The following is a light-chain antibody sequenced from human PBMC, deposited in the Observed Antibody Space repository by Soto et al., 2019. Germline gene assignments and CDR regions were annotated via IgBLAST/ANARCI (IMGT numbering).Light chain of an antibody. CDR2: DAS. V-gene: IGKV3-20*01. CDR3: QQYGSSPRT. CDR1: QSVSNNY. J-gene: IGKJ1*01. Sequence: EIVLTQSPGTLSLSPGERATLSCRASQSVSNNYLAWYQQKPGQAPRLLIYDASSRATGIPDRFSGSGSGTDFTLTISGREPGYFAVYYCQQYGSSPRTFGQGTKVEIK.